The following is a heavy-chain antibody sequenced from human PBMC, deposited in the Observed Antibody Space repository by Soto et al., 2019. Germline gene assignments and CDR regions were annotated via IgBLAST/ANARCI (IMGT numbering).Heavy chain of an antibody. V-gene: IGHV3-21*01. J-gene: IGHJ4*02. Sequence: EVQLVESGGGLVKPGGSLRLSCAASGFTFSSYSMNWVRQAPGKGLEWVSYISSSSSYIYYADSVKGRFTISRDNAKNSLYLQMNSLRAEDTAVYYCARDYSGSSPEVAFCYWGQGSLVAFAS. D-gene: IGHD6-6*01. CDR1: GFTFSSYS. CDR2: ISSSSSYI. CDR3: ARDYSGSSPEVAFCY.